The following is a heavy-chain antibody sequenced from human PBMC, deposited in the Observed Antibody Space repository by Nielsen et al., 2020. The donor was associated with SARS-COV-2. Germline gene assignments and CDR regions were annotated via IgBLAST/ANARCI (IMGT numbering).Heavy chain of an antibody. CDR3: ARHRLYGGTPYDAFDI. V-gene: IGHV1-46*01. CDR2: ITPIGGTT. Sequence: ASVKVSCKASGYTFTNHYMHWVRQAPGQGLEWMGIITPIGGTTTYARKFQGRVTMTRDTSTSTVYMELSSLKASDTAMYYCARHRLYGGTPYDAFDIWGQGTMVTVSS. D-gene: IGHD4-23*01. CDR1: GYTFTNHY. J-gene: IGHJ3*02.